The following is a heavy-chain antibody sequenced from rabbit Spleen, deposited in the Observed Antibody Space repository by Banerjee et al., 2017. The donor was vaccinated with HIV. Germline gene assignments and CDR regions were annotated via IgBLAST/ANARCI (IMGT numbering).Heavy chain of an antibody. V-gene: IGHV1S45*01. Sequence: QQQLEESGGGLVQPEGSLTLTCTASGLDFSSSYWICWVRQGPGKGLELIAWMQTASGSTVGARWAKGRFTISKTSSTTVALQRASLTAADTATYFCARDIMRVQLWGPGTRVTVS. CDR3: ARDIMRVQL. J-gene: IGHJ4*01. CDR1: GLDFSSSYW. D-gene: IGHD3-3*01. CDR2: MQTASGST.